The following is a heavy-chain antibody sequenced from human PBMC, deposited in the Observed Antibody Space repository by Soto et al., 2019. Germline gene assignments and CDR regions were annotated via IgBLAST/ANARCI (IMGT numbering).Heavy chain of an antibody. V-gene: IGHV3-30-3*01. Sequence: GWSLRLSCASSVFTFSSYAMHWVRQAPGKGLEWVAVISYDGSNKYYADSVKGRFTISRDNSKNTLYLQMNSLRAEDTAVYYCARVLGPFYGFDAFDIWGQGTMVTVSS. CDR1: VFTFSSYA. D-gene: IGHD3-3*01. CDR2: ISYDGSNK. J-gene: IGHJ3*02. CDR3: ARVLGPFYGFDAFDI.